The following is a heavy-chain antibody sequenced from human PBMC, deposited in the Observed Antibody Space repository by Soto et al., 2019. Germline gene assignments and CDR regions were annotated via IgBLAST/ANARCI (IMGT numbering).Heavy chain of an antibody. CDR1: GYTFTSYY. CDR2: INPSAGST. V-gene: IGHV1-46*01. CDR3: ARVLWGQPLVPAFDI. Sequence: QVQLVQSGAEVKKPGASVKVSCKASGYTFTSYYMHWVRQAPGQGLEWMGIINPSAGSTSYAQKFQGRVTKARDKSTSTGHMELSSLRSEDTAVDYLARVLWGQPLVPAFDIWGLGTLVTVSS. D-gene: IGHD6-13*01. J-gene: IGHJ3*02.